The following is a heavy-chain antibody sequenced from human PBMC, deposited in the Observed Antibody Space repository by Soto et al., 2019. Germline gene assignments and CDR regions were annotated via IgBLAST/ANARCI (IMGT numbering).Heavy chain of an antibody. Sequence: PGGSLRLSCAASGFTLSSYAMSWVRQAPGKGLEWVSAISGSGGSTYYADSVKGRFTISRDNSKNTLYLQMNSLRAEDTAVYYCVKGLTEWLRLPFDYWGQGTLVTVSS. CDR2: ISGSGGST. CDR3: VKGLTEWLRLPFDY. CDR1: GFTLSSYA. V-gene: IGHV3-23*01. D-gene: IGHD5-12*01. J-gene: IGHJ4*02.